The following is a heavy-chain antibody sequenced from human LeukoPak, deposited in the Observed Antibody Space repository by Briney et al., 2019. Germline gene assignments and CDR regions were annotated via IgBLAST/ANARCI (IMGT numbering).Heavy chain of an antibody. D-gene: IGHD3-22*01. J-gene: IGHJ5*02. CDR2: INPNSGGT. V-gene: IGHV1-2*02. CDR1: GYTFTGYY. Sequence: ASVKVSCKASGYTFTGYYMHWVRQAPGQGLEWMGWINPNSGGTNYAQKFQGRVTMTRDTSISTAYMELSRLRSDDTAVYYCARVGVDYYDSSGYQKFDPWGQGTLVTVSS. CDR3: ARVGVDYYDSSGYQKFDP.